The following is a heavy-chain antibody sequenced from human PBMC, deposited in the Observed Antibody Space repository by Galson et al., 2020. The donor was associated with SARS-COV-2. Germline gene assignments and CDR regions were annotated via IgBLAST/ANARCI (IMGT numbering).Heavy chain of an antibody. J-gene: IGHJ4*02. V-gene: IGHV3-23*01. CDR3: AKAPLTALGCARCYPFDD. CDR1: GFTFDNYA. D-gene: IGHD2-15*01. Sequence: GGSLRLSCSASGFTFDNYAMNWVRQVPGKGLEWVSSIINSGIDTYYAPSVKDRFTISRDNSQNMVYLQMNNLRAEDTAVYYCAKAPLTALGCARCYPFDDGGRGTLVIVSS. CDR2: IINSGIDT.